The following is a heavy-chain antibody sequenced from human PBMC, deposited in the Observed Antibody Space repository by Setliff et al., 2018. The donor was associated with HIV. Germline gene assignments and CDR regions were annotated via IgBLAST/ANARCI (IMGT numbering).Heavy chain of an antibody. V-gene: IGHV4-38-2*01. CDR1: GYSITSGYY. CDR3: ARGMMYATTSKFDF. CDR2: IYRSGTT. Sequence: KTSETLSLTCVVSGYSITSGYYWGWIRQPPGRGLEWIAMIYRSGTTCYNTSLKSRVTISLDGPKNQFSLKLSSVTAADTAVYYCARGMMYATTSKFDFWGQGTLVTVSS. D-gene: IGHD2-8*01. J-gene: IGHJ4*02.